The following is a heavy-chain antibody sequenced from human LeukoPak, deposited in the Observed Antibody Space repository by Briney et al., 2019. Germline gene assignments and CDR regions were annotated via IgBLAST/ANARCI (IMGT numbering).Heavy chain of an antibody. J-gene: IGHJ4*02. Sequence: SETLSLTCTASGGSISSYYWSWIRQPAGKGLEWIGRIYTSGSTNYNPSLKSRLTISVDKSKNQFSLKLSSVTAADTAVYYCARAPPEYSGTFFDYWGQGTLVTVSS. CDR3: ARAPPEYSGTFFDY. CDR2: IYTSGST. CDR1: GGSISSYY. V-gene: IGHV4-4*07. D-gene: IGHD6-6*01.